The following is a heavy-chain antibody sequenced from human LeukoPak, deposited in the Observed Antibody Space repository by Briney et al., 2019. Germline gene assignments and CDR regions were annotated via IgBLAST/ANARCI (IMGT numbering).Heavy chain of an antibody. CDR1: GFTFSSYS. J-gene: IGHJ4*02. CDR2: ISSSSSYI. Sequence: GGSLRLSCAASGFTFSSYSMNWVRQALGKGLEWVSSISSSSSYIYYADSVKGRFTISRDNAKNSLYLQMNSLRAEDTAVYYCAREGYYDSSGSSFPFFDYWGQGTLVPVSS. CDR3: AREGYYDSSGSSFPFFDY. V-gene: IGHV3-21*01. D-gene: IGHD3-22*01.